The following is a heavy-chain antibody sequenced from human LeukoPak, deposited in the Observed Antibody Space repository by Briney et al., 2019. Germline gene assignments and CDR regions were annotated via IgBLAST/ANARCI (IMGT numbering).Heavy chain of an antibody. V-gene: IGHV3-66*01. J-gene: IGHJ4*02. CDR2: IYGGGST. CDR1: GFSVSNNY. CDR3: AKEGNNYGSGSYRGIDY. Sequence: GGSLRLSCAASGFSVSNNYMTWVRQAPGKGLEWLSVIYGGGSTFYADSVKGRFTISRDDSKNTLYLQMNSLRADDTAMYYCAKEGNNYGSGSYRGIDYWGRGSLVIVSS. D-gene: IGHD3-10*01.